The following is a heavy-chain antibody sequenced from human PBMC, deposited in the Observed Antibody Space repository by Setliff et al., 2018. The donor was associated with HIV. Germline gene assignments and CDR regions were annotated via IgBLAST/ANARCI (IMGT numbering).Heavy chain of an antibody. CDR3: AKDIRHSGYDHFDY. CDR2: ISWNSGSI. V-gene: IGHV3-9*01. J-gene: IGHJ4*02. Sequence: GGSLRLSCTASGFTFDDYAMHWVRQAPGKGLEWVSGISWNSGSIGYADSVKGRFTISRDNAKNSLYLQMNSLRAEDTALYYCAKDIRHSGYDHFDYWGQGTLVTVSS. CDR1: GFTFDDYA. D-gene: IGHD5-12*01.